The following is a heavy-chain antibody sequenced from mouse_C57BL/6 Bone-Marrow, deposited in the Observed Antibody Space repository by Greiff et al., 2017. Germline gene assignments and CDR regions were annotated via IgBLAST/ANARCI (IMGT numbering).Heavy chain of an antibody. CDR3: TTPRWFGWFAY. J-gene: IGHJ3*01. Sequence: EVQLQESGAELVRPGASVKLSCTASGFNIKDYYMHWVKQRPEQGLEWIGRIDPEGGDTEYAPKFQGKATMTADTSSNTAYLQLSSLTSEDTAVYYCTTPRWFGWFAYWGQGTLVTVSA. CDR2: IDPEGGDT. V-gene: IGHV14-1*01. D-gene: IGHD2-3*01. CDR1: GFNIKDYY.